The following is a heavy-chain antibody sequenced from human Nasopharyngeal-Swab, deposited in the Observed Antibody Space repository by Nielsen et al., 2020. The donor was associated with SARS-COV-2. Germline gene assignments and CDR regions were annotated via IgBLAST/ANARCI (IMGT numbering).Heavy chain of an antibody. CDR3: ARDLLYYDFWSGYSPYSDY. Sequence: GGSLRPPFAASGFTFSSYSMNWFRQAQGKGLEWVSSISSSSSYIYYADSVKGRFTISSANAKNSLYMQMNSLRAEDTAVYYCARDLLYYDFWSGYSPYSDYWGQGTLVTVSS. V-gene: IGHV3-21*01. CDR1: GFTFSSYS. D-gene: IGHD3-3*01. CDR2: ISSSSSYI. J-gene: IGHJ4*02.